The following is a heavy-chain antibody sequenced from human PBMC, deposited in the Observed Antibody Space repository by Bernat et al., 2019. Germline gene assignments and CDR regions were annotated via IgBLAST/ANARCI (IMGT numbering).Heavy chain of an antibody. J-gene: IGHJ4*02. Sequence: EVQLVESGGGLVQPGGSLKLSCAASGFTFSGSAMHWVRQASWKGLEWVGRIRSKANSYATACAASVKGRITISRDDSKNTAYLQMNSLKTEDTAVYYCTRNEATRDYWGQGTLVTVSS. CDR2: IRSKANSYAT. CDR3: TRNEATRDY. V-gene: IGHV3-73*02. CDR1: GFTFSGSA.